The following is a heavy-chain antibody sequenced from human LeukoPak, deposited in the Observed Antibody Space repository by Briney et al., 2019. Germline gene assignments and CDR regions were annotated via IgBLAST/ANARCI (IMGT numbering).Heavy chain of an antibody. CDR1: GYTFTSYG. CDR2: ISAYNGNT. J-gene: IGHJ6*02. V-gene: IGHV1-18*01. Sequence: GASVKVSCKASGYTFTSYGISWVRQAPGQGLEWMGWISAYNGNTNYAQKLQGRVTMTTDTSTSTAYMELRSLRSDDTAVYYCARGSSGWYLPYGMDVWGQGTTVTVSS. D-gene: IGHD6-19*01. CDR3: ARGSSGWYLPYGMDV.